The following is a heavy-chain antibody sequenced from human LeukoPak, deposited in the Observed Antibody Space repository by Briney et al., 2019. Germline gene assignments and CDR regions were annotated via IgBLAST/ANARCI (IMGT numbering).Heavy chain of an antibody. CDR3: ARGGVGLVIIPGWEYDYYGLDV. D-gene: IGHD3/OR15-3a*01. J-gene: IGHJ6*02. CDR1: GFTLSTYS. CDR2: ISSSARYM. V-gene: IGHV3-21*01. Sequence: GGSLRLSCAASGFTLSTYSMNWVRQAAGKGLEWVSSISSSARYMYYADSVKGRFTISRGNAKNSLYLQMNSLRAEDTAVYYCARGGVGLVIIPGWEYDYYGLDVWGQGTTVTVSS.